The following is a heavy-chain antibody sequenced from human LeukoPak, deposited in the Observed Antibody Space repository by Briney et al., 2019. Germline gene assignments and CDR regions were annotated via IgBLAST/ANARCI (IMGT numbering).Heavy chain of an antibody. CDR3: AIKRRDGHKCDVFDI. J-gene: IGHJ3*02. CDR1: GGSFSGYY. Sequence: PSETLSLTCAVYGGSFSGYYWSWIRQPPGKGMEWIGYIFYSGTTYYNPSVNSRVTITMDTSKNQFFLELRSLTAADTAVYFCAIKRRDGHKCDVFDIWGPGTMVTVSS. V-gene: IGHV4-59*01. CDR2: IFYSGTT. D-gene: IGHD5-24*01.